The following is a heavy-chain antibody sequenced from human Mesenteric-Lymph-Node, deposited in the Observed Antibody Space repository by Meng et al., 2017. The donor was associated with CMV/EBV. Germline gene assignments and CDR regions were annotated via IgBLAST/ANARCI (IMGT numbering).Heavy chain of an antibody. CDR1: GFTYSSYA. CDR3: AKEGYCSSTSCPTYYYYGMDV. J-gene: IGHJ6*02. Sequence: SLKISCAASGFTYSSYAMTWVRQAPGKGLEWVSGISWNSGSIGYADSVKGRFTISRDNAKNSLYLQMNSLRAEDTALYYCAKEGYCSSTSCPTYYYYGMDVWGQGTTVTVSS. CDR2: ISWNSGSI. D-gene: IGHD2-2*01. V-gene: IGHV3-9*01.